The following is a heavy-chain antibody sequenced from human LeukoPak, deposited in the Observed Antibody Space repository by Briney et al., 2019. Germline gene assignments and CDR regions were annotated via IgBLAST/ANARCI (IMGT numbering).Heavy chain of an antibody. Sequence: SETLSLTCTVSGGSISSYYWSWIRQPPGKGLEWIGYIYYSGSTNYNPSLKSRVTISVDTSKNQFSLKLRSVTAADTAVYYCARVSGYDWESFSDYWGQGTLVTVSS. CDR2: IYYSGST. CDR3: ARVSGYDWESFSDY. J-gene: IGHJ4*02. V-gene: IGHV4-59*01. CDR1: GGSISSYY. D-gene: IGHD5-12*01.